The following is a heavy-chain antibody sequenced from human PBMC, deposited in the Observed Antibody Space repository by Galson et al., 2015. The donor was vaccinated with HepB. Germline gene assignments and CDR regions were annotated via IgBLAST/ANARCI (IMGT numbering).Heavy chain of an antibody. Sequence: SLRLSCAASGFTFSNYSMNWVRQTPGKGLEWVSYLSRGSSTMFYADSVKGRFTISRDNSKNTLYLQMNSLRAEDTAVYYCASLLSGHGRGKLRYFDWLSYYWGQGTLVTVSS. CDR1: GFTFSNYS. CDR3: ASLLSGHGRGKLRYFDWLSYY. J-gene: IGHJ4*02. CDR2: LSRGSSTM. D-gene: IGHD3-9*01. V-gene: IGHV3-48*01.